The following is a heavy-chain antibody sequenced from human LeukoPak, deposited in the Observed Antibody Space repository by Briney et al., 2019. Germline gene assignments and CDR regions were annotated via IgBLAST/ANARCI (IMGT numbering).Heavy chain of an antibody. D-gene: IGHD6-19*01. J-gene: IGHJ6*02. Sequence: SETLSLTCTVSGGSISSYYWSWIRQPPGKGLEWIGYIYYSGGTNYNPSLKSRVTISVDTSKNQFSLKLSSVTAADTAVYYCASYSSGWSANYYYYGMDVWGQGTTVTVSS. CDR1: GGSISSYY. CDR2: IYYSGGT. V-gene: IGHV4-59*08. CDR3: ASYSSGWSANYYYYGMDV.